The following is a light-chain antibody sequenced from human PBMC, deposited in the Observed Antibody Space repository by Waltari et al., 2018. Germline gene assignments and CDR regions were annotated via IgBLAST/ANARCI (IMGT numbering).Light chain of an antibody. CDR3: AAWDVNLNGVL. V-gene: IGLV1-44*01. CDR1: SSNVGRGL. Sequence: SVLTQPPSASGTPGQRVTISCSGSSSNVGRGLVNSYKQLPRTAPKRLIHSNDQRPSGVPDRFSGSRSGTSASLAISGLQSEDEADYYCAAWDVNLNGVLFGGGTKLTVL. CDR2: SND. J-gene: IGLJ3*02.